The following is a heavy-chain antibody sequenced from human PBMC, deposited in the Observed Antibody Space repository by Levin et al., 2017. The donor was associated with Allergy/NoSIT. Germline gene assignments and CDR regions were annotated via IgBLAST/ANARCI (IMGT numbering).Heavy chain of an antibody. CDR1: GFTFSSYS. V-gene: IGHV3-48*01. CDR2: ISSSSSTI. J-gene: IGHJ4*02. D-gene: IGHD2-15*01. Sequence: ASVKVSCAASGFTFSSYSMNWVRQAPGKGLEWVSYISSSSSTIYYADSVKGRFTISRDNAKNSLYLQMNSLRAEDTAVYYCARPGEGYCSGGSCYPRWGQGTLVTVSS. CDR3: ARPGEGYCSGGSCYPR.